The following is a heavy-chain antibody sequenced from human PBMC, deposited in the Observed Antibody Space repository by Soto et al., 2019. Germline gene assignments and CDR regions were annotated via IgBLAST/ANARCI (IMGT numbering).Heavy chain of an antibody. J-gene: IGHJ4*02. CDR2: MYWDDDE. V-gene: IGHV2-5*02. Sequence: QITLKESGPTLVKPTQTLTLTCTFSRLSLSTTAEGVGWIRQPPGKALEWLALMYWDDDERYSPSLKSRLTITKDTSKNQVVLTMTNVDPVDTATYYCAHGSCSSADCYPNPYLDYWGQGILVTVSS. D-gene: IGHD2-2*01. CDR3: AHGSCSSADCYPNPYLDY. CDR1: RLSLSTTAEG.